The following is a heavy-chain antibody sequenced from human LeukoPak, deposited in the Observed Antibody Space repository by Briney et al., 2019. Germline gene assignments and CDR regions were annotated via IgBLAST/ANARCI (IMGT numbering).Heavy chain of an antibody. CDR2: INHSGST. J-gene: IGHJ4*02. Sequence: SETLSLTCADYGGSFSGYYWSWIRQPPGKGLEWIGEINHSGSTNYNPSLKSRVTISVDTSKNQFSLKLSSVTAADTAAYYCARSRRSGRPFDYWGQGTLVTVSS. CDR3: ARSRRSGRPFDY. CDR1: GGSFSGYY. D-gene: IGHD3-10*01. V-gene: IGHV4-34*01.